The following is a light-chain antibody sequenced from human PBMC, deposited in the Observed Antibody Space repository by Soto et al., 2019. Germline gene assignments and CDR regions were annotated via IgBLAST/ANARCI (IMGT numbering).Light chain of an antibody. Sequence: QSALTQPVSVSGSPGQPITISSTGTSSDVGGYNYVSWYQQHPGKAPKLMIYDVSNRPSGVSNRFSGSKSGNTASLTISGLQAEDEADYYCSSYTSSSTLVVFGGGTKVTVL. J-gene: IGLJ2*01. V-gene: IGLV2-14*01. CDR2: DVS. CDR1: SSDVGGYNY. CDR3: SSYTSSSTLVV.